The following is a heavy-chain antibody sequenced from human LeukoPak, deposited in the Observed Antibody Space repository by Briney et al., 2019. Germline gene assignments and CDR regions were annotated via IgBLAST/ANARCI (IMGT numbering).Heavy chain of an antibody. CDR3: ARDYYDSSCYYFDY. CDR2: ISSSGSTI. D-gene: IGHD3-22*01. CDR1: GFTFSDYY. J-gene: IGHJ4*02. V-gene: IGHV3-11*04. Sequence: PWGSLRLSCAASGFTFSDYYMSWIRQAPGKGLEWVSYISSSGSTIYYADSVKGRFTISRDNAKNSLYLQMNSLRAEDTAVYYCARDYYDSSCYYFDYWGQGTLVTVSS.